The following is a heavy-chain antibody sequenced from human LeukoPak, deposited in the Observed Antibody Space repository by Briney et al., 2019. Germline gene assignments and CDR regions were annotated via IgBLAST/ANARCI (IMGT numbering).Heavy chain of an antibody. V-gene: IGHV3-66*04. J-gene: IGHJ4*02. CDR1: GFTVSANY. D-gene: IGHD3-10*01. Sequence: GGSLRLSCAASGFTVSANYMNWVRQAPGKGLEWVSVIYSGGSAYYADSVKGRFTISRDNSKNTLYLQMNSLRAEDTAVYYCARPHMVREGVGYYFDYWGQGTLVTVPS. CDR3: ARPHMVREGVGYYFDY. CDR2: IYSGGSA.